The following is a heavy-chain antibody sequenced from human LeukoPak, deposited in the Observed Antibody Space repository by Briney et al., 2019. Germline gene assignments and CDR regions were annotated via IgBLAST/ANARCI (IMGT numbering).Heavy chain of an antibody. Sequence: GGSLRLSCAASGFTFSSYAMSWVRQAPAKGLEWVSAISGSGENTNYADSVRGRFTISRDNSKNTLYVQMNSLRAEDTAIYYCAKVSWANYFDYWGQGTLVTVSS. J-gene: IGHJ4*02. CDR2: ISGSGENT. CDR1: GFTFSSYA. D-gene: IGHD6-13*01. V-gene: IGHV3-23*01. CDR3: AKVSWANYFDY.